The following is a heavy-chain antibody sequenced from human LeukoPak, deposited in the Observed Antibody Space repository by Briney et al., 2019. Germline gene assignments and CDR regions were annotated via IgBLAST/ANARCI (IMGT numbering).Heavy chain of an antibody. D-gene: IGHD6-19*01. CDR2: ISTSSSYI. Sequence: GGSLRLSCAASGFTFSNSALIWVRQAPGKGLEWVSSISTSSSYIYYTDSVKGRFTISRDNAKSSLYLQMNSLRAEDTAVYYCARGLWGVAGRGDAFDIWGQGTMVTVSS. CDR3: ARGLWGVAGRGDAFDI. V-gene: IGHV3-21*01. J-gene: IGHJ3*02. CDR1: GFTFSNSA.